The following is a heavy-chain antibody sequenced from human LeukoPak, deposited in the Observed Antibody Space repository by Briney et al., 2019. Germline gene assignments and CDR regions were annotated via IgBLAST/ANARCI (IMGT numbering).Heavy chain of an antibody. CDR1: GFTFNNYA. CDR2: ISYDGNKK. J-gene: IGHJ3*02. Sequence: GGSLRLSCAASGFTFNNYAIHWDRQAPGKGLEWVAVISYDGNKKYYADSVRGRFTISRGNSNYTLFLHMNSLRAEDTAVYYCVREEYYYDSSGYYYLRAFDIWGQGTLVPVSS. V-gene: IGHV3-30*04. CDR3: VREEYYYDSSGYYYLRAFDI. D-gene: IGHD3-22*01.